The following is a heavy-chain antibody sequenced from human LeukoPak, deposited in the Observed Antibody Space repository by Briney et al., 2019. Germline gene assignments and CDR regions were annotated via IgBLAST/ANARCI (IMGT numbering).Heavy chain of an antibody. V-gene: IGHV1-69*05. J-gene: IGHJ4*02. D-gene: IGHD3-22*01. CDR2: IIPIFGTA. CDR3: AREYYYDSSGYYYVIDY. Sequence: SVKVSCKASGGTFSSYAISWVRQAPGQGLEWMRRIIPIFGTANYAQKFQGRVTITTGESTSTAYMELSSLRSEDTAVYYCAREYYYDSSGYYYVIDYWGQGTLVTVSS. CDR1: GGTFSSYA.